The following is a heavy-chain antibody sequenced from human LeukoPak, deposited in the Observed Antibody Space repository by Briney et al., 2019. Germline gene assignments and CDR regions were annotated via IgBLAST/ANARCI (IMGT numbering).Heavy chain of an antibody. V-gene: IGHV3-23*01. CDR2: ISGSGGST. CDR3: AKGPAIVVVVAALVY. CDR1: GFTFSSYA. Sequence: GGSLRLSCAPSGFTFSSYAMSWVRQAPGKGLEWVSAISGSGGSTYYADSVKGRFTISRDNSKNTLYLQMNSLRAEDTAVYYCAKGPAIVVVVAALVYWGQGTLVTVSS. J-gene: IGHJ4*02. D-gene: IGHD2-15*01.